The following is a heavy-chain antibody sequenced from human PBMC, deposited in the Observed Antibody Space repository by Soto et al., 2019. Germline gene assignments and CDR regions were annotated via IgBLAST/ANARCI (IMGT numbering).Heavy chain of an antibody. D-gene: IGHD6-19*01. J-gene: IGHJ4*02. CDR2: VNQDGTQK. CDR1: GFTFSGYW. CDR3: ARWESSDWYLGI. V-gene: IGHV3-7*03. Sequence: EVQLVESGGGLVQPGGSLRLSCAGSGFTFSGYWMTWVRQPPGKGLEWVASVNQDGTQKFYVDSVKGRFTISRDNAKNSLFLQMSSLRAEDTAVYYCARWESSDWYLGIWGQGTLVTVSS.